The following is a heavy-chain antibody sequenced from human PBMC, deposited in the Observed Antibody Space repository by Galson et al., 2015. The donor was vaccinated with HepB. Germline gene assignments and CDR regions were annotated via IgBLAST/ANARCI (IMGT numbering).Heavy chain of an antibody. CDR2: IDWDDDK. D-gene: IGHD3-3*01. CDR3: ARIVYDFWSGYVTRDVLLFDY. Sequence: PALVKPTQTLTLTCTFSGFSLSTSGMCVSWIRQPPGKALEWLARIDWDDDKYYSTSLKTRLTISKDTSKNQVVLTMTNMDPVDTATYYCARIVYDFWSGYVTRDVLLFDYWGQGTLVTVSS. V-gene: IGHV2-70*11. CDR1: GFSLSTSGMC. J-gene: IGHJ4*02.